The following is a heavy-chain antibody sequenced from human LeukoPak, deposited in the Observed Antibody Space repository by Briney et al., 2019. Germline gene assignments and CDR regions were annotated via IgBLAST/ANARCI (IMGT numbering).Heavy chain of an antibody. CDR2: INPSGRST. J-gene: IGHJ5*02. CDR1: GYTFTSYY. CDR3: AREGLGFLDLDWFDP. D-gene: IGHD3/OR15-3a*01. V-gene: IGHV1-46*01. Sequence: ASVKVSCKASGYTFTSYYMHWVRQAPGQGLEWMGIINPSGRSTSYAQKFQGRVTMIRDTSTSTVYMELSSLRSEDTAVYYCAREGLGFLDLDWFDPWGQGTLVTVSS.